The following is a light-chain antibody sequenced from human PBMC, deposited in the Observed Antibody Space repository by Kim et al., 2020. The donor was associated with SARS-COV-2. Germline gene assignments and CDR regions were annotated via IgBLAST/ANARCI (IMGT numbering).Light chain of an antibody. CDR1: SLRKYY. Sequence: ALGQTVRITCQGDSLRKYYVSWYQQKTGQAPVLVIYGKNNRPSGIPDRFSGSRSGNTASLTITGAQAGDEADYYCNSRDISINLVVFGGGTKLTVL. CDR3: NSRDISINLVV. J-gene: IGLJ2*01. CDR2: GKN. V-gene: IGLV3-19*01.